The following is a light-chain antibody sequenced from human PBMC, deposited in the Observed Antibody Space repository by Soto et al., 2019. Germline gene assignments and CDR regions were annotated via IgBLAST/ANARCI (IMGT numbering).Light chain of an antibody. Sequence: EIVLTQSPGTLSLSPGERATLSCRASQSVSSTYLAWYQQRPGQAPRLLIYGASSRDTGIPDRFSGSGSGTDFTLTISRLEPEDFAVYYCQQYAGSPRACGGGTKVEIK. V-gene: IGKV3-20*01. J-gene: IGKJ4*02. CDR3: QQYAGSPRA. CDR2: GAS. CDR1: QSVSSTY.